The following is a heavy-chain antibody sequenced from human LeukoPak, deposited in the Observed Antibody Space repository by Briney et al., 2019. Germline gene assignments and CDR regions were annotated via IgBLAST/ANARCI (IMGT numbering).Heavy chain of an antibody. CDR3: ARDRDFDRLLYWFDP. CDR1: GYTFTGYY. D-gene: IGHD3-9*01. J-gene: IGHJ5*02. Sequence: ASVKVSCKASGYTFTGYYMHWVRQAPGQGLEWMGWINPNSGGTNYAQKFQGRVTMTRDTSISTAYMELSRLRSDDTAVYYCARDRDFDRLLYWFDPWGQGTLVTVSS. CDR2: INPNSGGT. V-gene: IGHV1-2*02.